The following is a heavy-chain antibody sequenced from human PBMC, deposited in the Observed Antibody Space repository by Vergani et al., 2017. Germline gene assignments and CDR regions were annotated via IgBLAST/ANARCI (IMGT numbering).Heavy chain of an antibody. V-gene: IGHV4-59*01. D-gene: IGHD3-16*02. CDR1: GGSISSYY. CDR3: ARASGGQXDYDYVWGSYRLQGCFDY. J-gene: IGHJ4*02. Sequence: QVQLQESGPGLVKPSETLSLTCTVSGGSISSYYWRWIRQTPGEGLEWIGYIYYSGSTTYNPALKSRVNISVDTSKNQFSLNQSSVTAADTAVYYCARASGGQXDYDYVWGSYRLQGCFDYWGQGTLVTVSS. CDR2: IYYSGST.